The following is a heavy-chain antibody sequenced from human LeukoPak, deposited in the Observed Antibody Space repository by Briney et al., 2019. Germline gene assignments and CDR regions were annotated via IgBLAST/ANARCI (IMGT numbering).Heavy chain of an antibody. Sequence: GGSLRLSCAASGFTFSSYAMSWVRQAPGKGLEWVSVISGSGGSTDYADSVKGRFTISRDNSKNTLYVQMNSLRAEDTAVYYCAKSTGGVFDIWGQGTMVAVSS. V-gene: IGHV3-23*01. D-gene: IGHD2-8*01. J-gene: IGHJ3*02. CDR3: AKSTGGVFDI. CDR2: ISGSGGST. CDR1: GFTFSSYA.